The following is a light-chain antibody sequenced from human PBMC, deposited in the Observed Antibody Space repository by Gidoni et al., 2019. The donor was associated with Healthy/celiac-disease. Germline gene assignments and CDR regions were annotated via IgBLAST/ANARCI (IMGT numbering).Light chain of an antibody. Sequence: EIVLPQSPGTLSLSPGERATLSCRASQSVSSTYLAWYQQQPGQAPRLLIYGASSRATGIPDRFSGSGSGTDFTLTISRLEPEDFAVYYCQQYGSSPFTFGPGTKVDIK. V-gene: IGKV3-20*01. J-gene: IGKJ3*01. CDR3: QQYGSSPFT. CDR1: QSVSSTY. CDR2: GAS.